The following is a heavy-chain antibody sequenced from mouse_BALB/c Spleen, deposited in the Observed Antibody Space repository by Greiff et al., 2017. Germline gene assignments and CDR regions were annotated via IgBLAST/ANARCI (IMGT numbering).Heavy chain of an antibody. CDR2: INPNNGGT. CDR3: ARRHYDYDEGYFDY. J-gene: IGHJ2*01. D-gene: IGHD2-4*01. CDR1: GYTFTDYN. Sequence: EVQLQQSGPELVKPGASVKIPCKASGYTFTDYNMDWVKQSHGKSLEWIGDINPNNGGTIYNQKFKGKVTLTVDKSSSTAYMELRSLTSEDTAVYYCARRHYDYDEGYFDYWGQGTTLTVSS. V-gene: IGHV1-18*01.